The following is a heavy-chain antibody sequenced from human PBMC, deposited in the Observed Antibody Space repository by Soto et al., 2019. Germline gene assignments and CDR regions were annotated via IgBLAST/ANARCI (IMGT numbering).Heavy chain of an antibody. CDR3: ARRRITNFGVVITGYGMDV. CDR1: GYSISINKC. CDR2: IYDSGTT. V-gene: IGHV4-4*02. Sequence: QSLPCAVSGYSISINKCWNLVRHPPGKGLEWIGEIYDSGTTNDNPSLKSRVTMSVDKSKNQFSLRLSSLTAADTAVYYCARRRITNFGVVITGYGMDVWGQGTTVTVSS. D-gene: IGHD3-3*01. J-gene: IGHJ6*02.